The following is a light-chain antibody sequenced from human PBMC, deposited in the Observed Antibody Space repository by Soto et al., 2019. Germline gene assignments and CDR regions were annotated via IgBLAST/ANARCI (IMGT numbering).Light chain of an antibody. J-gene: IGKJ3*01. V-gene: IGKV3-20*01. CDR1: QSVSSSY. Sequence: ELVMTPSPATLSVSPGERATLSSRASQSVSSSYLAWYQQNPGQAPRLLIYGASSRATGIPDRFSDSASGTDFTLFISRLEPEDCGVFYCQQNGRSPTFGPGTKVDIK. CDR3: QQNGRSPT. CDR2: GAS.